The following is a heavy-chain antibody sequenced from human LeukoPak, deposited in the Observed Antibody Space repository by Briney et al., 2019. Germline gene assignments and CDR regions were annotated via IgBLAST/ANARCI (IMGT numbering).Heavy chain of an antibody. CDR3: AKDGVYGPGCCYYFDY. Sequence: GGSLRLSCAASGFTSSSYEMNWVRQAPGKGLEWVSCISSSGSTIYYADSVKGRFTISRDNAKNSLYLQMNSLRAEDTAVYYCAKDGVYGPGCCYYFDYWGQGTLVTVSS. CDR2: ISSSGSTI. J-gene: IGHJ4*02. CDR1: GFTSSSYE. D-gene: IGHD3-10*01. V-gene: IGHV3-48*03.